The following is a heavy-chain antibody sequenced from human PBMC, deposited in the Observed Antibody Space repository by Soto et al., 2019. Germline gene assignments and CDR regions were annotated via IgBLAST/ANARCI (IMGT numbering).Heavy chain of an antibody. Sequence: PGGSLRLSCAASGFIGSSKYMSWVRQAPGKGLEWVSLIYSGDNTYYAESVKGRFTISRDNSKNTLFLQMNSLRAEDTAVYYCARDLIATGAFDIWGQGTMVTVSS. D-gene: IGHD2-8*01. CDR2: IYSGDNT. J-gene: IGHJ3*02. CDR1: GFIGSSKY. V-gene: IGHV3-66*01. CDR3: ARDLIATGAFDI.